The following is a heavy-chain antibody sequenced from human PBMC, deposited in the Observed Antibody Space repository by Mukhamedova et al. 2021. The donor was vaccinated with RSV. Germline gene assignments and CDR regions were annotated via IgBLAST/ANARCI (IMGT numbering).Heavy chain of an antibody. D-gene: IGHD3-10*01. Sequence: VRQAPGQGLEWMGWINPNSGGTNYEQRFQGRVTMTRDTSISTAYMELSRLTSDDTAVHYCARDVFVFRGVITGYWGQGSLVTVSS. V-gene: IGHV1-2*02. CDR2: INPNSGGT. J-gene: IGHJ4*02. CDR3: ARDVFVFRGVITGY.